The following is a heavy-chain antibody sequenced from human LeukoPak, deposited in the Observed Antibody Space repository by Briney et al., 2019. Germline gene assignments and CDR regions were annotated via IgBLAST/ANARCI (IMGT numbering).Heavy chain of an antibody. CDR1: GFTFSSYA. V-gene: IGHV3-23*01. J-gene: IGHJ4*02. CDR3: AKGSYYYDSADYFDC. CDR2: ISGSGGNT. Sequence: GGSLRLSCAASGFTFSSYAMSWVRQAPGKGLEWVSTISGSGGNTYYADSVKGRFTISRDNSKNTLYLQMSSLRAEDTAVYYCAKGSYYYDSADYFDCWGQGTLVTVSS. D-gene: IGHD3-16*01.